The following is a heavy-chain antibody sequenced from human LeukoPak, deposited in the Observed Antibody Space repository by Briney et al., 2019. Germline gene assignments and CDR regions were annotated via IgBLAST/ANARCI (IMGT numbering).Heavy chain of an antibody. D-gene: IGHD1-1*01. J-gene: IGHJ4*02. CDR2: ISYDGSNK. V-gene: IGHV3-30-3*01. CDR3: ARDRRSNEYYFDY. CDR1: GFTFSSYA. Sequence: GGSLRLSCAASGFTFSSYAMHWVRQAPGKGLEWVAVISYDGSNKYYADSVKGRFTISRDNSKNTLYLQMNSLRAEDTAVYYCARDRRSNEYYFDYWGLGTLVTVSS.